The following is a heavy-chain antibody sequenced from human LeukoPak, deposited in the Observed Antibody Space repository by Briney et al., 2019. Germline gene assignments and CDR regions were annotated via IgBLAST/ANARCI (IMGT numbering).Heavy chain of an antibody. D-gene: IGHD2-8*01. CDR2: INHSGST. CDR3: ARGSPRGRYCTNGVCYDN. J-gene: IGHJ4*02. V-gene: IGHV4-34*01. Sequence: GSLRLSCAASGFTFSSYWMSWIRQPPGKGLEWIGEINHSGSTNYNPSLKSRVTISVDTSKNQFSLKLSSVTAADTAVYYCARGSPRGRYCTNGVCYDNWGQGTLVTVSS. CDR1: GFTFSSYW.